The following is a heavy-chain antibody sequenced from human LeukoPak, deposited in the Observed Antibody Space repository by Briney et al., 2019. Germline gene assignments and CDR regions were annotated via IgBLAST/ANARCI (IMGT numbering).Heavy chain of an antibody. CDR1: GGSISNSY. Sequence: SETLSLTCTVSGGSISNSYWSWIRQPPGKGLEWIGYIYSSGATEYNPSLESRVTISVDTSKNQFSLKLSSVTAADTAVYYCVKHVQEGFDPWGQGTLVTVSS. CDR2: IYSSGAT. CDR3: VKHVQEGFDP. J-gene: IGHJ5*02. D-gene: IGHD1-1*01. V-gene: IGHV4-59*08.